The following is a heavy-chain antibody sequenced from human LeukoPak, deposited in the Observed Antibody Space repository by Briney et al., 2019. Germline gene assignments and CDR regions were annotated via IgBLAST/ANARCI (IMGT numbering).Heavy chain of an antibody. CDR1: GFSFTCYW. CDR2: IYPGDSDT. Sequence: GESLQIPCQGSGFSFTCYWIGWVRQVPGKGLGWMGIIYPGDSDTRYSPSFQGQVDISADKSISTAYLEWSSLKASDTAMYYCARADDYGDLLFDYWGQGTLVTVSS. J-gene: IGHJ4*02. D-gene: IGHD4-17*01. V-gene: IGHV5-51*01. CDR3: ARADDYGDLLFDY.